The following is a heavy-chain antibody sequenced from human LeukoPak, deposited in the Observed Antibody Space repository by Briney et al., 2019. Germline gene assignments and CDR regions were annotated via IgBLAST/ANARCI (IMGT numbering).Heavy chain of an antibody. CDR3: ARTGSTVTMLYPFDH. D-gene: IGHD4-17*01. J-gene: IGHJ4*02. CDR1: VGSIRSYY. CDR2: IYYSGST. Sequence: ASETLSLTCTVSVGSIRSYYWSWIRQPPGKGLERNGYIYYSGSTNYNPSLKSRVSISVDTSKNQFSLKLSSVTAADTAVYYCARTGSTVTMLYPFDHWGQGTLVTVSS. V-gene: IGHV4-59*01.